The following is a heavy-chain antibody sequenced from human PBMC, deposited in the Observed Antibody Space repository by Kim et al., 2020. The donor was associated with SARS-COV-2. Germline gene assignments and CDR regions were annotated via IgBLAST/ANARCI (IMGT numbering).Heavy chain of an antibody. CDR1: GYTFTSYA. V-gene: IGHV7-4-1*02. Sequence: ASVKVSCKASGYTFTSYAMNWVRQAPGRGLEGMGWINTNTGNPTYAQGFTGRFVFSLDTSVSTAYLQISSLKAEDTAVYYCARDQGDTIFGVVIRSDAFDIWGQGTMVTVSS. J-gene: IGHJ3*02. D-gene: IGHD3-3*01. CDR3: ARDQGDTIFGVVIRSDAFDI. CDR2: INTNTGNP.